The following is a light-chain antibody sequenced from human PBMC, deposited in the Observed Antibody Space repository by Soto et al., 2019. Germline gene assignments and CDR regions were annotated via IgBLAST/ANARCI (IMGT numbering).Light chain of an antibody. J-gene: IGKJ3*01. V-gene: IGKV1-33*01. CDR3: QQSHILPRT. CDR2: DAS. Sequence: DIQMTQSPSSLSASVGERVSITCQASQDISNHLIWYQQKPGKAPKFLIYDASNLETGVPSRFSGSGSGTDFTFSISSLQPEDVATYFCQQSHILPRTFGPGTKVGIK. CDR1: QDISNH.